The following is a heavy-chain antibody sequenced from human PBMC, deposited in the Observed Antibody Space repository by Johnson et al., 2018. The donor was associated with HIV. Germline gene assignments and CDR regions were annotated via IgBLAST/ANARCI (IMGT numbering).Heavy chain of an antibody. D-gene: IGHD6-19*01. J-gene: IGHJ3*02. CDR1: GFTFSNSG. Sequence: QVQLVESGGGVVQPGRSLRLSCAASGFTFSNSGMHWVRQAPGKGLEWVAVISYDGSNKYYADSVKGRFTISRDNSKNTLYLQMNSLRAEDTAVYYCARRRVAGDDAFDIWGQGTMVTVSS. V-gene: IGHV3-30*03. CDR3: ARRRVAGDDAFDI. CDR2: ISYDGSNK.